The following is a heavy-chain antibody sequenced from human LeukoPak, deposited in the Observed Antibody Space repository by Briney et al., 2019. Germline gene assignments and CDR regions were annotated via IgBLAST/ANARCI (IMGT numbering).Heavy chain of an antibody. CDR1: GYTFSSYY. CDR2: INPSGGIT. Sequence: ASVKVSCKASGYTFSSYYIHWVRQAPGQGLEWRVIINPSGGITTYAQKFEGRVTMTRDTSTSTVDMKLSRLRSEDTAVYYCARYSGSYHTYFDSWGQGTLATVSS. CDR3: ARYSGSYHTYFDS. J-gene: IGHJ4*02. V-gene: IGHV1-46*01. D-gene: IGHD1-26*01.